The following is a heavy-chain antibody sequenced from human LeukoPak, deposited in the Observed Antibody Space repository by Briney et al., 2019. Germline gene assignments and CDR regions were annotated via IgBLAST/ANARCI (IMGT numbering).Heavy chain of an antibody. CDR2: IYYSGST. CDR3: AREQAAADPYFDY. J-gene: IGHJ4*02. D-gene: IGHD6-13*01. Sequence: PSETLSLTCTVSGGSISTSSYYWSWIRQPPGKGLEWIGYIYYSGSTNYNPSLKSRVTISVDTSKNQFSLKLSSVTAADTAVYYCAREQAAADPYFDYWGQGTLVTVSS. CDR1: GGSISTSSYY. V-gene: IGHV4-61*01.